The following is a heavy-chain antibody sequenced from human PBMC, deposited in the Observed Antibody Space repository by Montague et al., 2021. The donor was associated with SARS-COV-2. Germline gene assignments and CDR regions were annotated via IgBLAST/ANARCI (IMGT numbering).Heavy chain of an antibody. D-gene: IGHD5-24*01. CDR1: GGSISSYY. J-gene: IGHJ5*02. V-gene: IGHV4-59*08. CDR2: IYYGGST. Sequence: SETLSLTCTVSGGSISSYYWGWIRQPPGKGLEWIGYIYYGGSTNXSPSFKGRVIMSVDTSNNQFSLRLTSVTAADTAVYYCARLRRPDGYSYWFGPWGQGTLVTVSS. CDR3: ARLRRPDGYSYWFGP.